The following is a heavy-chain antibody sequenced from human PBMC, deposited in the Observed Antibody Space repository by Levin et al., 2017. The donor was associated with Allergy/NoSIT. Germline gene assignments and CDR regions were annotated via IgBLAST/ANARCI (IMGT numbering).Heavy chain of an antibody. Sequence: GGSLRLSFSSSFFPFLLSFLPFFLPSPFKGLAWVAVIWYDGSNKYYADSVKGRFTISRDNSKNTLYLQMNSLRAEDTAVYYCARLGYSSSSAHLGYWGQGTLVTVSS. D-gene: IGHD6-6*01. V-gene: IGHV3-33*01. J-gene: IGHJ4*02. CDR1: FFPFLLSF. CDR2: IWYDGSNK. CDR3: ARLGYSSSSAHLGY.